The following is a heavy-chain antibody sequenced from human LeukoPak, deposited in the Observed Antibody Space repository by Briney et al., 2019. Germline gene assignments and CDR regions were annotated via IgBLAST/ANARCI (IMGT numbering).Heavy chain of an antibody. CDR2: ITSAGST. V-gene: IGHV3-11*04. CDR1: GFTFSDFY. CDR3: AKEGYTYGGLDAFDI. J-gene: IGHJ3*02. D-gene: IGHD5-18*01. Sequence: GGSLRLSCAASGFTFSDFYMTWIRQAPGKGLEWISYITSAGSTYYAGSVKGRFTISRDNAKTSLFLQMNNLGAEDTAVYYCAKEGYTYGGLDAFDIWGQGTMVTVSS.